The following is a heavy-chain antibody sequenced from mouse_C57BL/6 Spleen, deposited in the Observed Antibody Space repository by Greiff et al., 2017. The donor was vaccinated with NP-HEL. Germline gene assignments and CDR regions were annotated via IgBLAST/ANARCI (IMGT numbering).Heavy chain of an antibody. CDR3: AGSYYSNYAFAY. V-gene: IGHV1-82*01. CDR1: GYAFSSSW. CDR2: IYPGDGDT. D-gene: IGHD2-5*01. J-gene: IGHJ3*01. Sequence: QVQLQQSGPELVKPGASVKISCKASGYAFSSSWMNWVKQRPGKGLEWIGRIYPGDGDTNYNGKFKGKATLTADKSSSTAYMQLSSLTSEDSAVYFCAGSYYSNYAFAYWGQGTLVTVSA.